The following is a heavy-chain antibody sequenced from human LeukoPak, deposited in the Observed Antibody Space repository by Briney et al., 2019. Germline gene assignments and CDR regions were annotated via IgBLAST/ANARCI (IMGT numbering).Heavy chain of an antibody. J-gene: IGHJ4*02. Sequence: GGSLRLSCAASGFTFSNYAMSWVRQAPGKGLEWVSGISGSGGSTYYADSVKGRFTISRDNSKNTLYLQMNSLRAEDTAVYYCAKGDLITYYYDSSGYLFDYWGQGTLVTVSS. CDR3: AKGDLITYYYDSSGYLFDY. CDR2: ISGSGGST. CDR1: GFTFSNYA. D-gene: IGHD3-22*01. V-gene: IGHV3-23*01.